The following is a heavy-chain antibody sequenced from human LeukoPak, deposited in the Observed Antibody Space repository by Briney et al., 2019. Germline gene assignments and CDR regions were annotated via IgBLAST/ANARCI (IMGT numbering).Heavy chain of an antibody. CDR2: ISSSSSTI. D-gene: IGHD6-13*01. CDR3: AKLPLNIAAAGTGPNDAFDI. J-gene: IGHJ3*02. V-gene: IGHV3-48*04. CDR1: GFTFSSYS. Sequence: GGSLRLSCAASGFTFSSYSMNWVRQAPGKGLEWVSYISSSSSTIYYADSVKGRFTISRDNAKNSLYLQMNSLRAEDTAVYYCAKLPLNIAAAGTGPNDAFDIWGQGTMVTVSS.